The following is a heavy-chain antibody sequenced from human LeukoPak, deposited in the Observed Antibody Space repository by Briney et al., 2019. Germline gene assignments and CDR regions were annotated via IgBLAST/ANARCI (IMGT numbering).Heavy chain of an antibody. Sequence: ASVKVSCKASGYTFTSYAMNWVRQAPGQGLEWMGWINTYTGNPTYAQGFTGRFVFSLDTSVSTAYLQISSLKAEDTAVYYCARDPAPYNWNYAPPDYWGQGTLVTVSS. V-gene: IGHV7-4-1*02. CDR1: GYTFTSYA. D-gene: IGHD1-7*01. J-gene: IGHJ4*02. CDR3: ARDPAPYNWNYAPPDY. CDR2: INTYTGNP.